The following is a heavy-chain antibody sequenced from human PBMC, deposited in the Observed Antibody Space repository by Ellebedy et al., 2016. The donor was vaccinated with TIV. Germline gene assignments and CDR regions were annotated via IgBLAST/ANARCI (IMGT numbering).Heavy chain of an antibody. CDR2: ISGDGGST. Sequence: PGGSLRLSCAASGFTFSSYAMSWVRRAPGKGLEWVSAISGDGGSTYYEDSVKGRFTISRDNSKNTLYLQMHSLRAEDTALYYCTNSDLYSSGWLLESWGQGSLVTVSS. J-gene: IGHJ5*02. D-gene: IGHD6-19*01. CDR3: TNSDLYSSGWLLES. V-gene: IGHV3-23*01. CDR1: GFTFSSYA.